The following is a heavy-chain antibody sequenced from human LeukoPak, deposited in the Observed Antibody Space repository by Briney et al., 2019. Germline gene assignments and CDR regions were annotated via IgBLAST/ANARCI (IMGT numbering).Heavy chain of an antibody. V-gene: IGHV3-21*01. CDR1: GFTFSSYS. J-gene: IGHJ3*02. CDR2: ISSSSSYI. CDR3: ARGAYYDFWSGYAFDI. D-gene: IGHD3-3*01. Sequence: GGSLRLSCAASGFTFSSYSMNWVRQAPGKGLEWVSSISSSSSYIYYADSVKGRFTISRDNAKNSLYLQMNSLRAEDTAVYYCARGAYYDFWSGYAFDIWGQGTMVTVSS.